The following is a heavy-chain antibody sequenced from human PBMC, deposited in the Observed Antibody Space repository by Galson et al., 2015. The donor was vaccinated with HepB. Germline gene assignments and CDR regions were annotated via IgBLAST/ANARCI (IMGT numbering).Heavy chain of an antibody. CDR1: GFTFSSYC. V-gene: IGHV3-48*01. J-gene: IGHJ3*02. Sequence: SLRLSCAASGFTFSSYCMNWVRQAPGKGLEWVSYISSSSSTIYYADSVKGRFTISRDNAKNSLYLQMNSLRAEDTAVYYCARDYGGNYPPGAFDIWGQGTMVTVSS. CDR3: ARDYGGNYPPGAFDI. CDR2: ISSSSSTI. D-gene: IGHD4-23*01.